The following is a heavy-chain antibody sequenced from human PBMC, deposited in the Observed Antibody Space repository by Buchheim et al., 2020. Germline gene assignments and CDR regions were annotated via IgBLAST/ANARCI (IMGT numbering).Heavy chain of an antibody. CDR1: GGSISSSSYY. J-gene: IGHJ4*02. D-gene: IGHD1-26*01. V-gene: IGHV4-39*01. CDR2: IYYSGST. Sequence: QLQLQESGPGLVKPSETLSLTCTVSGGSISSSSYYWGWIRQPPGKGLEWIGSIYYSGSTYYNPSLKSRVTISVDTSKNQFSLKLSSVTAADTAVYYCARRPLMGGSYLRAVYYFDYWGQGTL. CDR3: ARRPLMGGSYLRAVYYFDY.